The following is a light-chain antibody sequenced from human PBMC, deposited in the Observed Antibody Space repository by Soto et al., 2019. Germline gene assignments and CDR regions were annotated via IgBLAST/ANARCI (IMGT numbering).Light chain of an antibody. Sequence: QSVLTQPRSVSGSPGQSVTISCTGTSSDVGGYNYVSWYQQHPGKAPKVMIYDVSKRPSGVPDRFSGSKSGNTASLTISGLQAEDEADYYCCSYAGSYTPVVFGGGPKLTVL. CDR1: SSDVGGYNY. CDR3: CSYAGSYTPVV. V-gene: IGLV2-11*01. J-gene: IGLJ2*01. CDR2: DVS.